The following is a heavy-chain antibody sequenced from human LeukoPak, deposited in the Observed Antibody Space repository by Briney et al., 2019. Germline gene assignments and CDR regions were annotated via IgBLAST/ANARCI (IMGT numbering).Heavy chain of an antibody. CDR2: ISSSGSTI. J-gene: IGHJ4*02. D-gene: IGHD3-9*01. CDR3: AREERTYYDILTKPSEY. V-gene: IGHV3-11*04. Sequence: PGGSLRLSCAASGFTFSDYYMSWTRQAPGKRLEWVSYISSSGSTIYYADSVKGRFTISRDNAKNSLYLQMNSLRAEDTAVYYCAREERTYYDILTKPSEYWGQGTLVTVSS. CDR1: GFTFSDYY.